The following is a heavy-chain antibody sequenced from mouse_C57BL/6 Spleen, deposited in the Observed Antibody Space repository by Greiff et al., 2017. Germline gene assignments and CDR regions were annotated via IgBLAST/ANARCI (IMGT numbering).Heavy chain of an antibody. CDR2: INPSNGGT. CDR1: GYTFTSYW. V-gene: IGHV1-53*01. J-gene: IGHJ3*01. CDR3: ARSSFFRPGDY. Sequence: QVHVKQPGAELVKPGASVKLSCKASGYTFTSYWMHWVKQRPGQGLEWIGNINPSNGGTNYNEKFKSKATLTVAKYSSTAYMQLSSLTSEDSAVYYGARSSFFRPGDYWGQGTLVTVSA.